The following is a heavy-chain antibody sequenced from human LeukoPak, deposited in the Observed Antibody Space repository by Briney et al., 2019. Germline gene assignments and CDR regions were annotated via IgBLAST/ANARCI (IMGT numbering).Heavy chain of an antibody. J-gene: IGHJ4*02. Sequence: SETLSLTCAVSGVSISSGGYSWSWIRQPPGKGLEWIGYIYHSGGTYYNPSLKSRVAISVDRSKNQFSLKLSSVTAADTAVYYCARVRGWYYFDYWGQGTLVTVSS. CDR1: GVSISSGGYS. CDR3: ARVRGWYYFDY. CDR2: IYHSGGT. V-gene: IGHV4-30-2*01. D-gene: IGHD6-19*01.